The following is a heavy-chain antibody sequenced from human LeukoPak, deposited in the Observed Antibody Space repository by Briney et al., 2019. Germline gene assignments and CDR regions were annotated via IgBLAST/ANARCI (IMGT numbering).Heavy chain of an antibody. CDR3: ARAFRARYFDL. Sequence: SETLSLTCTVSGGSISSYYWGWIRQPPGKGLEWIGIIYYSGSTYYNPSLKGRVTISVDTSKNQFSLKLSSVTAADTAVYYCARAFRARYFDLWGRGTLVTVSS. J-gene: IGHJ2*01. CDR2: IYYSGST. V-gene: IGHV4-39*01. CDR1: GGSISSYY. D-gene: IGHD2/OR15-2a*01.